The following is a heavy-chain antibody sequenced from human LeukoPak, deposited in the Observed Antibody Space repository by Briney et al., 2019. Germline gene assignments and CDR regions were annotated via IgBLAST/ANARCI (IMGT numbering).Heavy chain of an antibody. CDR2: ISGSGGST. V-gene: IGHV3-23*01. J-gene: IGHJ4*02. D-gene: IGHD6-13*01. CDR1: GFTFSSYA. Sequence: PGGSLRLSCAASGFTFSSYAMSWVRQAPGKGLEWVSAISGSGGSTYYADSVKGRFTISRDNSKNTLYLQMNSLRAEDTAVYYCAKVPWDGSSWYIDYWGQGTLVTVSS. CDR3: AKVPWDGSSWYIDY.